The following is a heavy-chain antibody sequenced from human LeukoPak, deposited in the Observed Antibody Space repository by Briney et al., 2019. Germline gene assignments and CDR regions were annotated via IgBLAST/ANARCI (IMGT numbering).Heavy chain of an antibody. V-gene: IGHV4-4*02. CDR2: IYHSGSP. J-gene: IGHJ3*02. CDR3: ARHSYLTGYYMAFDM. Sequence: SGTLSLTCAVSGGSVSSSDWWSWVRQPPGKGLEWIGEIYHSGSPNYNPSLKSRVTISVDKSKNQLSLKLSSVTAADTALYYCARHSYLTGYYMAFDMWGQGTMVTVSS. CDR1: GGSVSSSDW. D-gene: IGHD3-9*01.